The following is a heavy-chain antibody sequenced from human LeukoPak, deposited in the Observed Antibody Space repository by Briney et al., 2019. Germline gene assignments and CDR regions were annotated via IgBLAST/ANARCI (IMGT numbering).Heavy chain of an antibody. CDR2: IIPIFGTA. V-gene: IGHV1-69*05. Sequence: GASVKVSCKASGGTFSSYAISWLRQAPGQGLEWMGGIIPIFGTANYAQKFQGRVTITTDESTSTAYMELSSLRSEDTAVYYCASSSIAASFDVYYYYIDVWGKGTTVTVSS. J-gene: IGHJ6*03. CDR3: ASSSIAASFDVYYYYIDV. D-gene: IGHD6-6*01. CDR1: GGTFSSYA.